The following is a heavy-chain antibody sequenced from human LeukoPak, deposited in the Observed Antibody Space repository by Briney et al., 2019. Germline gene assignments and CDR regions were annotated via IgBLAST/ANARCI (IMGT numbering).Heavy chain of an antibody. V-gene: IGHV3-23*01. CDR1: GFTFSSYA. Sequence: GGSLRLSCAASGFTFSSYAMSWVRQAPGKGLEWVSAISGSGGSTYYADSVKGRFTISRDNSKNTLYLRMNSLRAEDTAVYYCAKDTERHHYGDYGSYDYWGQGTLVTVSS. D-gene: IGHD4-17*01. J-gene: IGHJ4*02. CDR2: ISGSGGST. CDR3: AKDTERHHYGDYGSYDY.